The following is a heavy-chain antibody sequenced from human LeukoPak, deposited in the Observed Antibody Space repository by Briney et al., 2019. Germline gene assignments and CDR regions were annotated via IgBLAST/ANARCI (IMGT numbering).Heavy chain of an antibody. V-gene: IGHV4-34*01. CDR2: IHHDGRT. CDR1: GGSLNGYY. CDR3: ARDVVPRDYGDTLNAYDL. D-gene: IGHD4-17*01. J-gene: IGHJ3*01. Sequence: SSETLSLTCAVSGGSLNGYYWSWIRQSPGKGLEWMGDIHHDGRTKYKSSFKSRITIFLVSSKNEVSLRLSPVTPADTALYFCARDVVPRDYGDTLNAYDLWGQGTMVTVS.